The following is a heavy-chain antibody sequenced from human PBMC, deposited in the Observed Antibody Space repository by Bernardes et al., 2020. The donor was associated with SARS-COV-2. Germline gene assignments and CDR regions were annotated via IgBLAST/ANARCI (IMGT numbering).Heavy chain of an antibody. Sequence: GGSLRLSCAASGFTFSDYYMSWIRQAPGKGLEWVSYISTSGSTIYYADSVKGRFTISRDNAKNSLFLQMNSLRAEDTAVYYCAREKVSGWPYLDYWGQGTLVTVSS. D-gene: IGHD6-19*01. V-gene: IGHV3-11*01. CDR1: GFTFSDYY. CDR2: ISTSGSTI. CDR3: AREKVSGWPYLDY. J-gene: IGHJ4*02.